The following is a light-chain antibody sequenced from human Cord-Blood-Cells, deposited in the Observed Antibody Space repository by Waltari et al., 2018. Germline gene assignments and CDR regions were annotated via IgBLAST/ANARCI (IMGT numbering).Light chain of an antibody. V-gene: IGKV3-20*01. Sequence: DIVLTQSPGTLSLSPGERASLSCRASQSVSSSYLAWYQQKPGQAPRLLIYGASSRATGIPDRFSGIGSGTDFTLTISRLEPEDFAVYYCQQYGSSPPMYTFGQGTKLEIK. CDR2: GAS. CDR1: QSVSSSY. J-gene: IGKJ2*01. CDR3: QQYGSSPPMYT.